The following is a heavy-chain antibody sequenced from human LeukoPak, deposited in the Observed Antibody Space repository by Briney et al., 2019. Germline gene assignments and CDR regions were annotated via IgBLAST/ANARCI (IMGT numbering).Heavy chain of an antibody. CDR2: ISHDGSNT. CDR1: GFTFSRSA. CDR3: TTDSVYYYDSSGYYYFDY. V-gene: IGHV3-30*03. J-gene: IGHJ4*02. Sequence: GRSLRLSCAASGFTFSRSAVHWVRQAPGKGLEWVAVISHDGSNTDYTDSVKGRFTISRDNSKNTLYLQMNSLKAEDTAVYYCTTDSVYYYDSSGYYYFDYWGQGTLVTVSS. D-gene: IGHD3-22*01.